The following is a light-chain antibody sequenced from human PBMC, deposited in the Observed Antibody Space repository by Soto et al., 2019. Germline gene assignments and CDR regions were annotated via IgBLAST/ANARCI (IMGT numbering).Light chain of an antibody. CDR1: QSINNY. CDR3: EQSYSSWLT. CDR2: GAS. J-gene: IGKJ4*01. V-gene: IGKV1-39*01. Sequence: DIQLAQSPSSLSASVGDRVTITCRARQSINNYLNWYQQKPGKAPKLLVYGASTLQDGVPSRFSCSGCGTDFSLTISRLQPEDFAVYYCEQSYSSWLTFGGGTKVEI.